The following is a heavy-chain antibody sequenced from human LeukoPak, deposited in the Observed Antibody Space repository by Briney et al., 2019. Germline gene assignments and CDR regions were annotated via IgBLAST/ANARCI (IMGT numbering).Heavy chain of an antibody. J-gene: IGHJ4*02. CDR3: GKTDIYFNPIDY. V-gene: IGHV4-4*02. D-gene: IGHD3-9*01. CDR1: GVSISSSEW. Sequence: SETLSLTCAVSGVSISSSEWWIWVRQPPGQGLEWIGEIHRDGRTRYNPSLKSRVTMSIDYSKNQLSLKVSSVTAADTAIYYCGKTDIYFNPIDYWGPGSLVTVSS. CDR2: IHRDGRT.